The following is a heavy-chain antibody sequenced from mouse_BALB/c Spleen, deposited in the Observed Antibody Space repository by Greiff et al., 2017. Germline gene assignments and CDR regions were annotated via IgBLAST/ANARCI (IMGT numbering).Heavy chain of an antibody. CDR2: IYPGSGST. V-gene: IGHV1-55*01. CDR3: AREDFYWYFDV. Sequence: QVQLQQPGAELVKPGTSVKLSCKASGYNFTSYWINWVKLRPGQGLEWIGDIYPGSGSTNYNEKFKSKATLTVVTSSSTAYMQLSSLASEDSALYYCAREDFYWYFDVWGAGTTVTVSS. J-gene: IGHJ1*01. CDR1: GYNFTSYW.